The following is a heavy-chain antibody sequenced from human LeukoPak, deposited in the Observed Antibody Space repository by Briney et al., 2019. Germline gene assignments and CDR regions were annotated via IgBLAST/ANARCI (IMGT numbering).Heavy chain of an antibody. J-gene: IGHJ4*02. V-gene: IGHV3-48*03. CDR2: IDISGTTI. Sequence: GGSLRLSCAASGFPFSSYEMNWVRQAPGKGLEWVSYIDISGTTIYYADSVKGRFTISRDNSKNTLYLQMGSLRAEDMAVYYCARSSIVVVSILDYWGQGTLVTVSS. CDR1: GFPFSSYE. CDR3: ARSSIVVVSILDY. D-gene: IGHD2-15*01.